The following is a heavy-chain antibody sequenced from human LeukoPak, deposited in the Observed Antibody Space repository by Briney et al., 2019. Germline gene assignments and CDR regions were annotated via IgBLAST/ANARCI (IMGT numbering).Heavy chain of an antibody. CDR3: ARAYCSSTSCYWLTGDNWFDP. CDR1: GGSISSGGYY. CDR2: IYYSGST. D-gene: IGHD2-2*01. J-gene: IGHJ5*02. Sequence: SQTLSLTRTVSGGSISSGGYYWSWIRQHPGKGLEWIGYIYYSGSTYYNPSLKSRVTISVDTSKNQFSLKLSSVTAADTAVYYCARAYCSSTSCYWLTGDNWFDPWGQGTLVTVSS. V-gene: IGHV4-31*03.